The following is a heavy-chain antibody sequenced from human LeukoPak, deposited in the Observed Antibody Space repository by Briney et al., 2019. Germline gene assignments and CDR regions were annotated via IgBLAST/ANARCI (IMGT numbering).Heavy chain of an antibody. Sequence: GGSLRLSCAASGFTFSSYAMSWARQAPGKGLEWVSAISGSGGSTYYADSVKGRFTISRDNSKNTLYLQMNSLRAEDTAVYYCAKAVLLWFGESDYWGQGTLVTVSS. J-gene: IGHJ4*02. D-gene: IGHD3-10*01. CDR1: GFTFSSYA. V-gene: IGHV3-23*01. CDR2: ISGSGGST. CDR3: AKAVLLWFGESDY.